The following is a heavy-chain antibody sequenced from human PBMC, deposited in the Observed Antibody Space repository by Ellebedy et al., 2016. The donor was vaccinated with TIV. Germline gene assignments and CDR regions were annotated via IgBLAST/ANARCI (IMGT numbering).Heavy chain of an antibody. CDR2: INTDKGDT. D-gene: IGHD2/OR15-2a*01. V-gene: IGHV1-3*04. J-gene: IGHJ6*02. CDR1: GYGFTSHA. Sequence: ASVKVSCKATGYGFTSHAVHWVRQAPGQRLEWWGWINTDKGDTRFSQSFQGRLMITRDTSASTAYMELRSLRSEDTALYYCARGTFLGYYYAMDVWGQGTTVTVSS. CDR3: ARGTFLGYYYAMDV.